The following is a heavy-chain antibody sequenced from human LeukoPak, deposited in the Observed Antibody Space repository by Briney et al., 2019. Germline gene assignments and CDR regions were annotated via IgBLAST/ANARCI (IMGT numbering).Heavy chain of an antibody. CDR1: GGTFSSYA. V-gene: IGHV1-69*01. J-gene: IGHJ4*02. Sequence: SVKVSFKASGGTFSSYAISWVRQAHGQGLEWMGGIIPIFGTANYAQKFQGRVTITADESTSTAYMELSSLRSEDTAVYYCARAPLGLWRYFDYWGQGTLVTVSS. CDR2: IIPIFGTA. CDR3: ARAPLGLWRYFDY. D-gene: IGHD2/OR15-2a*01.